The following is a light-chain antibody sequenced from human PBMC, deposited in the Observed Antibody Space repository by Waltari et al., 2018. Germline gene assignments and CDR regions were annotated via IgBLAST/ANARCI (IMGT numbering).Light chain of an antibody. J-gene: IGLJ3*02. V-gene: IGLV3-1*01. CDR3: QAWDTRGAWV. CDR1: NWGNSK. Sequence: SYDLPQSPSVSVSPGQTVSLTCSGANWGNSKACWYQRKPGQSPTLLIFENSKWPSGIPERFSSSNSGNTATLTIRGTQALDDGDYYCQAWDTRGAWVFGGGTKLTVL. CDR2: ENS.